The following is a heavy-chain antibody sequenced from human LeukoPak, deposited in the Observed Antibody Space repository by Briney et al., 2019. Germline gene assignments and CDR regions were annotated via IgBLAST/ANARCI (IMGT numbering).Heavy chain of an antibody. CDR1: GXTFSDYF. Sequence: GGSLRLSCAASGXTFSDYFMSWIRQAPGKGLEWVWYVSSSTYTNYADSVKGRLTISRDNAKISLYLQMNSLRAEDTAVYYCARDIGGYNYDYWGQGTLVTVSS. CDR2: VSSSTYT. CDR3: ARDIGGYNYDY. V-gene: IGHV3-11*06. D-gene: IGHD5-24*01. J-gene: IGHJ4*02.